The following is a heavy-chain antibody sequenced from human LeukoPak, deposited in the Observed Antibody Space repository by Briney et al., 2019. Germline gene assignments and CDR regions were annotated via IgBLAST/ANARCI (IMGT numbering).Heavy chain of an antibody. J-gene: IGHJ6*02. CDR1: GGSISSSSYS. CDR3: ASDHYYYGMDV. Sequence: SETLSLTCTVSGGSISSSSYSWGWIRQPPGKGLEWIGSIYYSGSTYYNPSLKSRVTISVDTSKNQFSLKLSSVTAADTAVYYCASDHYYYGMDVWGQGTTVTVSS. CDR2: IYYSGST. V-gene: IGHV4-39*01.